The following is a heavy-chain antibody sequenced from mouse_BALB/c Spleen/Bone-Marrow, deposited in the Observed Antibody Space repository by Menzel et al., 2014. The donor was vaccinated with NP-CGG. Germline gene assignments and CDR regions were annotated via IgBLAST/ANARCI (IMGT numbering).Heavy chain of an antibody. CDR1: GFNIKDTY. V-gene: IGHV14-3*02. CDR2: IDPASGNT. D-gene: IGHD4-1*01. CDR3: ARWEYYAMDY. Sequence: VQLQQSGAELVKPGASVKLSCTASGFNIKDTYMHWVKQRPEQGLEWIGRIDPASGNTKYDPKFQGKATITADTSSNTAYLQLSSLTSEDTAVYYCARWEYYAMDYWGQGTSGTVSS. J-gene: IGHJ4*01.